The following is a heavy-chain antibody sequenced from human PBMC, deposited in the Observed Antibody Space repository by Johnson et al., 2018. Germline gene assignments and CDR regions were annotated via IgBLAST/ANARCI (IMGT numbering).Heavy chain of an antibody. CDR3: ARGREMSIRGPDAFGI. CDR2: IYPGDSDT. Sequence: EVQLGEAGAEVKKPGVSLKISCKGSGYSFTSYWIAGVRQMPGKGLEWMGIIYPGDSDTSYSPFLQGQVTISADKSISTAYLQRTSLKDSDTAMYYCARGREMSIRGPDAFGIWGQGTMVTVSS. D-gene: IGHD5-24*01. CDR1: GYSFTSYW. V-gene: IGHV5-51*01. J-gene: IGHJ3*02.